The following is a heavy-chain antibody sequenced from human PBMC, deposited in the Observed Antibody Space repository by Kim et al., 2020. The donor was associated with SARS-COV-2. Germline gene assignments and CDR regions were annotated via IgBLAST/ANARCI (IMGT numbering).Heavy chain of an antibody. CDR3: ARHSRWIYNSDR. CDR1: GDSITSPGYY. Sequence: SETLSLTCTVSGDSITSPGYYWGWIRQPAGKGLEWVGTVDDSGTTYYNPSLKSRLTVSANTSKNQFFLKLTAVTAADTGLYLCARHSRWIYNSDRWGQGTLVTVSS. V-gene: IGHV4-39*01. D-gene: IGHD5-12*01. CDR2: VDDSGTT. J-gene: IGHJ4*02.